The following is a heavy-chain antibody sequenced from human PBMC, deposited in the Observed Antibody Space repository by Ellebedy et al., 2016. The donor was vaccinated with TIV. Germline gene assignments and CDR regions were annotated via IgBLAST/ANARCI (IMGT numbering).Heavy chain of an antibody. CDR1: GGSISSYY. Sequence: SETLSLTXTVSGGSISSYYWSWIRQPPGKGLEWIGYIYYSGSTNCNPSLKSRVTISVDTSKNQFSLKLSSVTAADTAVYYCATGAMVNGWWFDPWGQGTLVTVSS. V-gene: IGHV4-59*01. J-gene: IGHJ5*02. CDR3: ATGAMVNGWWFDP. CDR2: IYYSGST. D-gene: IGHD5-18*01.